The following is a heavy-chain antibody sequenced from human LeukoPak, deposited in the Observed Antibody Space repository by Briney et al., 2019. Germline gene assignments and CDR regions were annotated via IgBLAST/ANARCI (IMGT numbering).Heavy chain of an antibody. CDR3: ARGGSGYDWGFDY. CDR2: IKQDGSEK. V-gene: IGHV3-7*01. J-gene: IGHJ4*02. Sequence: GGSLRLSCAASGFTFSSYWMSWVRQAPGKGLEWVANIKQDGSEKYYVGSVKGRFTISRDNAKNALYLQMNSLRAEDTAVYYCARGGSGYDWGFDYWGQGTLVTVSS. CDR1: GFTFSSYW. D-gene: IGHD5-12*01.